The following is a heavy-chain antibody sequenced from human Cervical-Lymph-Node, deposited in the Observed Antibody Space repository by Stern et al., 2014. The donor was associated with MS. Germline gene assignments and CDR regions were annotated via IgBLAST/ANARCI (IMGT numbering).Heavy chain of an antibody. CDR3: ARDVARKYYFDS. CDR2: INPSTGSS. CDR1: GYTFTSHY. D-gene: IGHD2-21*01. Sequence: QVQLMQSGPEVKKPGASVRVSCKASGYTFTSHYMHWVRQAPGQGLEWMGLINPSTGSSIYAQRFQGRVAMTRDTSSTTVYLELSSLTSEETALYYCARDVARKYYFDSWGQGTLVPVSS. V-gene: IGHV1-46*01. J-gene: IGHJ4*02.